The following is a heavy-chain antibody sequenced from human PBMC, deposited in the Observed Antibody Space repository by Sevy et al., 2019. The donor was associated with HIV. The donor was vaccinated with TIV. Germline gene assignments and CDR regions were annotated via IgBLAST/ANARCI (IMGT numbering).Heavy chain of an antibody. D-gene: IGHD3-10*01. Sequence: ASVKVSCKASGYTFISFDINWVRQAPGQGLEWMGWMSPSSGNTAYAQKFQGRVTMTRSTSISTAYMDLSSLTSEDTAVYFCARSGGFSDHGMDVWGQRATVTVSS. CDR3: ARSGGFSDHGMDV. J-gene: IGHJ6*02. CDR2: MSPSSGNT. V-gene: IGHV1-8*01. CDR1: GYTFISFD.